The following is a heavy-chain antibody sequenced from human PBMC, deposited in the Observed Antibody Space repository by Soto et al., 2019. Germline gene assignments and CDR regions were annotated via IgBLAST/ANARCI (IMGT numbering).Heavy chain of an antibody. CDR2: IIPIFNTA. CDR3: ARGLVVPAGIRYYYDGMDV. D-gene: IGHD2-2*01. J-gene: IGHJ6*02. CDR1: GCTFSNYA. V-gene: IGHV1-69*06. Sequence: GASVKVSCKASGCTFSNYAISWVRQAPGQGLEWMGGIIPIFNTANYAQKFQGRVTITADKSTSTAYMELSSLRSEDTAVYYCARGLVVPAGIRYYYDGMDVWGQGTTVTVSS.